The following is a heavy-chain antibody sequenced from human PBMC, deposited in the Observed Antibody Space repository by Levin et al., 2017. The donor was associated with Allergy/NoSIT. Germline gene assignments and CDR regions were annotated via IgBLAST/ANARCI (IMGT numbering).Heavy chain of an antibody. D-gene: IGHD3-3*01. CDR3: ARDSRITIFGVVITPQNYDYGMDV. J-gene: IGHJ6*02. V-gene: IGHV1-18*01. Sequence: ASVKVSCKASGYTFTSYGISWVRQAPGQGLEWMGWISAYNGNTNYAQKLQGRVTMTTDTSTSTAYMELRSLRSDDTAVYYCARDSRITIFGVVITPQNYDYGMDVWGQGTTVTVSS. CDR1: GYTFTSYG. CDR2: ISAYNGNT.